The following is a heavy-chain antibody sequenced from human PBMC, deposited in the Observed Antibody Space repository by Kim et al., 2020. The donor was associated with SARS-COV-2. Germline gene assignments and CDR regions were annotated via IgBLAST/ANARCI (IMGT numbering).Heavy chain of an antibody. J-gene: IGHJ2*01. CDR3: ARSITMVRGAYWYFDL. Sequence: SETLSLTCTVSGGSISSYYWSWIRQPPGKGLEWIGYIYYSGSTNYNPSLKSRVTISVDTSKNQFSLKLSSVTAADTAVYYCARSITMVRGAYWYFDLWGRGTLVTVSS. CDR2: IYYSGST. D-gene: IGHD3-10*01. CDR1: GGSISSYY. V-gene: IGHV4-59*01.